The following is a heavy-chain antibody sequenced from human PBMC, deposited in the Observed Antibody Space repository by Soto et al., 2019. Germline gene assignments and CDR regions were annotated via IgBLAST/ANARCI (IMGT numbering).Heavy chain of an antibody. CDR2: IYHSGST. V-gene: IGHV4-30-2*01. D-gene: IGHD6-13*01. Sequence: SETLSLTCAVSGGSISSGGYSWSWIRQPPGKGLEWIGYIYHSGSTYYNPSLKSRVTISVDRSKNQFSLKLSSVTAADTAVYYCARERTGIAAAGHDAFDIWGKGTMVTVSS. J-gene: IGHJ3*02. CDR1: GGSISSGGYS. CDR3: ARERTGIAAAGHDAFDI.